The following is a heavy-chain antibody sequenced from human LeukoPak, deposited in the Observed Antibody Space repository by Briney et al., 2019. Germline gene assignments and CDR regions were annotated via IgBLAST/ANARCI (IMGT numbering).Heavy chain of an antibody. CDR1: GYTLTELS. CDR3: ATAVGATSTPFDY. CDR2: FDPEDDET. V-gene: IGHV1-24*01. J-gene: IGHJ4*02. Sequence: GASVKVSCKVSGYTLTELSMHWVRQAPGKGLEWMGGFDPEDDETIYARKFQGRVTMTEDTSTDTAYMELSSLRSEGTAVYYCATAVGATSTPFDYWGQGTLVTVSS. D-gene: IGHD1-26*01.